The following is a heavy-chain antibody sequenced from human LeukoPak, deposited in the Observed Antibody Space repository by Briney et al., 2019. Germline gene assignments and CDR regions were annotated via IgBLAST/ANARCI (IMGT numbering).Heavy chain of an antibody. J-gene: IGHJ5*02. CDR1: GYTFTGYY. CDR2: INPNSGGT. V-gene: IGHV1-2*02. D-gene: IGHD6-13*01. Sequence: GASVTVSCKASGYTFTGYYMHWVRQAPGQELEWMGWINPNSGGTNYTQKFQGRVTMTTDTSMNTAYMELRSIRSDDTAMYYCARDFYEVGSTWYDCFDPWGQGTLVTVSS. CDR3: ARDFYEVGSTWYDCFDP.